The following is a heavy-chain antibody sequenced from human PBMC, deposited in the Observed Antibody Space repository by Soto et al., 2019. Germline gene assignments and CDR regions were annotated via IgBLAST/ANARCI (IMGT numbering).Heavy chain of an antibody. CDR3: ARDRRNGGKVPWFDP. V-gene: IGHV1-2*02. CDR1: GYTFTGYY. Sequence: GASVKVSCKASGYTFTGYYMHWVRQAPGQGLEWMGWINPNSGGTNYAQKFQGRVTMTRDTSISTAYMELSRLRSDDTAVYYCARDRRNGGKVPWFDPWGQGTLVTVSS. D-gene: IGHD2-15*01. CDR2: INPNSGGT. J-gene: IGHJ5*02.